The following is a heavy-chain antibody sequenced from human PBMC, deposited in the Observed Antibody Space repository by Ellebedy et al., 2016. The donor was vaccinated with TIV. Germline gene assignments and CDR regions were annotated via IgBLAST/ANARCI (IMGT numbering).Heavy chain of an antibody. CDR3: ARSRDGYNFSGDY. CDR1: GSTFSTYS. J-gene: IGHJ4*02. Sequence: PGGSLRLSCTASGSTFSTYSMHWVRQAPGKGLVWVSRINSDGSSTSYADSVKGRFTISRDNANTTLYLQMNSLRAEDTAVYDCARSRDGYNFSGDYWGQGTLVTVSS. CDR2: INSDGSST. V-gene: IGHV3-74*01. D-gene: IGHD5-24*01.